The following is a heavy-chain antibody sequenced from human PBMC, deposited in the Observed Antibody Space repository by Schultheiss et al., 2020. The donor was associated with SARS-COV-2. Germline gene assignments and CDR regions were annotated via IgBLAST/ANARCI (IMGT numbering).Heavy chain of an antibody. D-gene: IGHD5-18*01. CDR2: IWYDGSNK. CDR3: ARDFRGYSYGFSVDY. Sequence: GGSLRLSCAASGFTFSSYGMHWVRQAPGKGLEWVAVIWYDGSNKYYADSVKGRFTISRDNSKNTLYLQMNSLRAEDTAVYYCARDFRGYSYGFSVDYWGQGTLVTVSS. V-gene: IGHV3-33*01. CDR1: GFTFSSYG. J-gene: IGHJ4*02.